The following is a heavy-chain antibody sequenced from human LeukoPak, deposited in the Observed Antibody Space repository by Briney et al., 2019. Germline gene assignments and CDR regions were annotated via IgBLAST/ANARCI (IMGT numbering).Heavy chain of an antibody. CDR2: ISDSGAGT. J-gene: IGHJ4*02. Sequence: GGSLRLSCVASGFTFSDYAMSWVCQAPGKGLEWVSGISDSGAGTYYTDSVKGRCTISRDNSKNTVSLQMDNLRAEDTAVYFCARHDSFIPYWGQGTLVTVSS. V-gene: IGHV3-23*01. CDR1: GFTFSDYA. CDR3: ARHDSFIPY. D-gene: IGHD3-16*02.